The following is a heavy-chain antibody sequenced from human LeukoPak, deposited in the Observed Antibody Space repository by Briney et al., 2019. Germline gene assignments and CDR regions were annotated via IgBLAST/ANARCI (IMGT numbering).Heavy chain of an antibody. Sequence: GGSLRLSCAASGFTFSSYAMSWVRQAPGKGLEWVSANSGSGGSTYYADSVKGRFTISRDNSKNTLYLQMNSLRAEDTAVYYCAKGASYSGSYYSDYWGQGTLVTVSS. CDR3: AKGASYSGSYYSDY. CDR2: NSGSGGST. J-gene: IGHJ4*02. D-gene: IGHD1-26*01. V-gene: IGHV3-23*01. CDR1: GFTFSSYA.